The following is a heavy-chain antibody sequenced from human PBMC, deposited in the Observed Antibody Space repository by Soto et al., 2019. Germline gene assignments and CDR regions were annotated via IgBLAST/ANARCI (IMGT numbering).Heavy chain of an antibody. J-gene: IGHJ5*02. CDR1: GGSISSGGYY. Sequence: QVQLQESGPGLVKPSQTLSLTCTVSGGSISSGGYYWSWIRQHPGKGLEWIGYIYYSGSTYYNPSLKSRVTISVDTSKNQFTMKLRSVTAADTAVYYCARGSDCSSTSCILGYNWFDPWGQGTLVTVSS. D-gene: IGHD2-2*01. V-gene: IGHV4-31*03. CDR3: ARGSDCSSTSCILGYNWFDP. CDR2: IYYSGST.